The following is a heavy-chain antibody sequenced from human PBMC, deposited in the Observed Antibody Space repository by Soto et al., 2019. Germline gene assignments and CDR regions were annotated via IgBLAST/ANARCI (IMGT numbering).Heavy chain of an antibody. CDR1: GFTFSSYG. CDR3: ASDLSGNYLDY. Sequence: GGSLRLSCAASGFTFSSYGMHWVRQAPGKGLEWVAVIWYDGSNKYYADSVKGRFTISRDNSKDTLYLQMNSLRTEDTAVYYCASDLSGNYLDYWAQGTLVPVSS. CDR2: IWYDGSNK. V-gene: IGHV3-33*01. D-gene: IGHD1-26*01. J-gene: IGHJ4*02.